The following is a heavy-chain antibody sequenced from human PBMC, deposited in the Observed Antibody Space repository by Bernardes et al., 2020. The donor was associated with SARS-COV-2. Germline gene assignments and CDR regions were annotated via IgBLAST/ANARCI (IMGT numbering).Heavy chain of an antibody. D-gene: IGHD3-10*01. CDR2: IYWDDDK. V-gene: IGHV2-5*02. CDR3: AHWSGVISRAWFDP. Sequence: SGPTLVKPTQTLTLTCTFSGFSLTTSGVGVGWIRQPPGKALEWLALIYWDDDKRYTPSLKNRLTITKDTSKNQVVLTMTDMNPVDTATCFCAHWSGVISRAWFDPWGQGTLVTVSS. CDR1: GFSLTTSGVG. J-gene: IGHJ5*02.